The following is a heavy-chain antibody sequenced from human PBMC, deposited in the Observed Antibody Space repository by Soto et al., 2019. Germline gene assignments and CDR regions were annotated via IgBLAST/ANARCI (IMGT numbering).Heavy chain of an antibody. D-gene: IGHD4-17*01. CDR2: ISANNGNT. CDR3: ARVIVTDDYGPYPGGY. J-gene: IGHJ4*02. V-gene: IGHV1-18*01. CDR1: GGTFSSYA. Sequence: EASVKVSCKASGGTFSSYAISWVRQAPGQGLEWMGGISANNGNTNYAQKFQGRVTMTTDTSTSTAYMELRSLRSDDTAVYYCARVIVTDDYGPYPGGYWGQGTLVTVSS.